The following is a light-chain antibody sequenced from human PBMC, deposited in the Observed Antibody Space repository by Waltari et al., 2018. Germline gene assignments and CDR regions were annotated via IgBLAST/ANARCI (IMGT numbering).Light chain of an antibody. CDR3: GSYGGSNNYV. V-gene: IGLV2-8*01. CDR2: EVF. CDR1: SNDIGSYNY. J-gene: IGLJ1*01. Sequence: QSALTQPPSASGSPGQSVTIACTGTSNDIGSYNYVSWYQQYPGKAPKLVIYEVFQRPAGFPDRFSGSKSGNTASLTVSGLQIEDEADYYCGSYGGSNNYVFGTGTTVTVL.